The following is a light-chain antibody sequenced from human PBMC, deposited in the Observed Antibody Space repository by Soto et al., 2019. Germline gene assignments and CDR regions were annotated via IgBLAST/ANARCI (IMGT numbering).Light chain of an antibody. CDR3: TSYTGISTYV. CDR2: EVS. V-gene: IGLV2-14*01. Sequence: QSALTQPASVSGSPGQSITISCTGTSSDVGDYNYVSWYQQYPGKAPELMIYEVSNRPSGISNRFSGSKSGNTASLTISGLQAEDEADYYCTSYTGISTYVFGTGTKLTVL. CDR1: SSDVGDYNY. J-gene: IGLJ1*01.